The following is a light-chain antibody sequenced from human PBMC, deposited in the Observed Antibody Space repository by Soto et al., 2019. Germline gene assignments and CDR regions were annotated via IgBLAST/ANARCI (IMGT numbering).Light chain of an antibody. CDR1: QSVGSSY. CDR2: GAS. J-gene: IGKJ1*01. CDR3: QQYGGSPGT. Sequence: ESVLTQSPGTLSLSRGERATLSCRASQSVGSSYLAWYQQKPGQAPRLLIFGASSRAAGIADRFSGSVSGTDFTLTISRLEPEDFAVDYCQQYGGSPGTFGQGTKVEIK. V-gene: IGKV3-20*01.